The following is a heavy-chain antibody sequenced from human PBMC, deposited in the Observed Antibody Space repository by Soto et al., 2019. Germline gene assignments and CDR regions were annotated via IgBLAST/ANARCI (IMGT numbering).Heavy chain of an antibody. D-gene: IGHD2-15*01. V-gene: IGHV4-39*02. J-gene: IGHJ4*01. CDR2: IFCTGTT. CDR3: ARLVVVAPVANV. CDR1: GGSISYNSYY. Sequence: PSETLSLTCSVSGGSISYNSYYWGWIRQPPGKGLGWVGGIFCTGTTYYSPSLKDRVTIFVDTSKNSFSLNLTSVTAADTAVYFCARLVVVAPVANVWGQGTMVTVSS.